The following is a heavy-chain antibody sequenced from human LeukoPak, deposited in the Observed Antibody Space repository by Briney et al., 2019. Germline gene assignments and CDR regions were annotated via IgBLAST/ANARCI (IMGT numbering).Heavy chain of an antibody. Sequence: GGSLRLSCAASGFTFSSYGMHWVRQAPGKGLEWVAFIRYDGSNKYYADSVKGRFTISRDNSKNTLYLQMNSLRAEDTAVYYCAKDQEMWELLSPWDYWGQGTLVTVSS. V-gene: IGHV3-30*02. CDR2: IRYDGSNK. CDR1: GFTFSSYG. J-gene: IGHJ4*02. D-gene: IGHD1-26*01. CDR3: AKDQEMWELLSPWDY.